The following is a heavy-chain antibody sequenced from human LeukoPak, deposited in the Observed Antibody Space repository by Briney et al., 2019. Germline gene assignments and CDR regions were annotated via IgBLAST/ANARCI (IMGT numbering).Heavy chain of an antibody. V-gene: IGHV4-61*02. CDR1: GGSISSGSYY. CDR2: IYTSGST. J-gene: IGHJ4*02. D-gene: IGHD3-10*01. Sequence: SETLSLTCTVSGGSISSGSYYWSWIRQPAGKGLEWIGRIYTSGSTNYNPSLKSRVTISVDTSKNQFSLKLSSVTAADTAVYYCARDYVAFGGGSYFXYWGQGTLVTV. CDR3: ARDYVAFGGGSYFXY.